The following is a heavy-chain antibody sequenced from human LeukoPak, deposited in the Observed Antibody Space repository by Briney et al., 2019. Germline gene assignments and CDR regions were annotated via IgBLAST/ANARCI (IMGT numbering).Heavy chain of an antibody. J-gene: IGHJ4*02. V-gene: IGHV4-34*01. Sequence: SETLSLACAVYGGSFSGYYWNWIRQPPGKGLEWIGEINHSVSTNYNPSLKSRVTISVDTSKNQFSLKLSSVTAADTAVYYCARGRVDDYVWGSYRYFDYWGQGTLVTVSS. CDR3: ARGRVDDYVWGSYRYFDY. CDR1: GGSFSGYY. D-gene: IGHD3-16*02. CDR2: INHSVST.